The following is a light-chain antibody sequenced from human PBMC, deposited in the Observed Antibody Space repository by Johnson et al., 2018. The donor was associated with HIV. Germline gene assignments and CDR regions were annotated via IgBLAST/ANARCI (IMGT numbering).Light chain of an antibody. J-gene: IGLJ1*01. Sequence: QSVLTQPPSVSAAPGQKVTISCSGSGSNIGNNYVSWYQQLPGTAPKLLIYDNNKRPSGIPDRFSGSKSGTSATLGITGLQTGDEADYYCETWDSSLSGYYVFGTGTKLTVL. CDR1: GSNIGNNY. CDR2: DNN. V-gene: IGLV1-51*01. CDR3: ETWDSSLSGYYV.